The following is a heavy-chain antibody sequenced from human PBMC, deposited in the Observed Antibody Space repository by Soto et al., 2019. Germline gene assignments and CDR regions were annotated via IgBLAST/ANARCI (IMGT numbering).Heavy chain of an antibody. Sequence: GGSLRLSCAASGFIFTHYAMTWVRQAPGKGLEWVSVISGDSRSTYYADSVKGRFTISRDNSKNTLYLQMSSLRAEDTAVYYCAREVFCSSSSCQVRYGMDVWGQGPTVTVSS. CDR2: ISGDSRST. V-gene: IGHV3-23*01. D-gene: IGHD2-2*01. CDR1: GFIFTHYA. J-gene: IGHJ6*02. CDR3: AREVFCSSSSCQVRYGMDV.